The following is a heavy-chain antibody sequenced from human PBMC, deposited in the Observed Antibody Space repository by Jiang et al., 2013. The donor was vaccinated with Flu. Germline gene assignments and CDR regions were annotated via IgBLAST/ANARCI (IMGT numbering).Heavy chain of an antibody. D-gene: IGHD3-16*01. CDR3: ARRWRGGKYYFDY. CDR1: GGSFSGYY. V-gene: IGHV4-34*01. Sequence: LLKPSETLSLTCAVYGGSFSGYYWSWIRQPPGKGLEWIGEINHSGSTNYNPSLKSRVTISVDTSKNQFSLKLSSVTAADTAVYYCARRWRGGKYYFDYWGQGTLVTVSS. CDR2: INHSGST. J-gene: IGHJ4*02.